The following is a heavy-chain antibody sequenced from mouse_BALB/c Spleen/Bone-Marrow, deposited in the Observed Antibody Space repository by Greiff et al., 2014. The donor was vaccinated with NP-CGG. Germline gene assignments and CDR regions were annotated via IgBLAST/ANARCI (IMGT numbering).Heavy chain of an antibody. D-gene: IGHD2-2*01. Sequence: QVQLKESGPGLVAPSQSLSITCTVSGFSFNTSGVHWVRQPPGKGLEWLGLIWADGGTNYNSALMSRLSISKDNSKSQVFLKMNSLQTDDTAMYYCARDGYYGYFDVWGAGTTVTVSS. V-gene: IGHV2-9*02. CDR1: GFSFNTSG. CDR2: IWADGGT. J-gene: IGHJ1*01. CDR3: ARDGYYGYFDV.